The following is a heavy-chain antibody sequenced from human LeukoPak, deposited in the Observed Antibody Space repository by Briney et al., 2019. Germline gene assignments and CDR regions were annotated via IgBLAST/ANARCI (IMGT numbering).Heavy chain of an antibody. CDR1: GYTFTGYY. J-gene: IGHJ6*03. V-gene: IGHV1-2*02. Sequence: GASVKVSCKASGYTFTGYYMHWVRQAPGQGLEWMGWINPNSGGTNYAQKFQGRVTMTRDTSISTAYMELSRLRSDDTAVYYCARIHVDTAMARRYYYYYMDVWGKGTTVTVSS. CDR3: ARIHVDTAMARRYYYYYMDV. CDR2: INPNSGGT. D-gene: IGHD5-18*01.